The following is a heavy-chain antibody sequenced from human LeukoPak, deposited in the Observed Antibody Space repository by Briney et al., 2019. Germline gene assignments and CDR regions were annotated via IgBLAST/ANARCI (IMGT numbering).Heavy chain of an antibody. V-gene: IGHV4-59*11. CDR1: GGSITSLY. Sequence: SETLSLTCAVSGGSITSLYCNWIWQPPGKGLEWIGYIYKSETTNYSSSLRSRVTISADTSKNQFSLKLSSVTAADTAVYYCVTGFGWLPDYWGQGTPVTVSS. CDR2: IYKSETT. CDR3: VTGFGWLPDY. J-gene: IGHJ4*02. D-gene: IGHD5-12*01.